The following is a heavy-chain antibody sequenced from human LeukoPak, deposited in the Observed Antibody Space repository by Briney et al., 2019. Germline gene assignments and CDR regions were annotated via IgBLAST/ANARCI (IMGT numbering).Heavy chain of an antibody. Sequence: PGGSLRLSCAASGFTFSSYWMTWVRQAPGKGLEWVARIKLDGSEKHYVDSVKGRFTISRDNAKNSLYLQMNSLRAEDMAVYYCARGGNTYGYWGQGTQVTVSS. CDR3: ARGGNTYGY. CDR2: IKLDGSEK. J-gene: IGHJ4*02. V-gene: IGHV3-7*01. CDR1: GFTFSSYW. D-gene: IGHD5-18*01.